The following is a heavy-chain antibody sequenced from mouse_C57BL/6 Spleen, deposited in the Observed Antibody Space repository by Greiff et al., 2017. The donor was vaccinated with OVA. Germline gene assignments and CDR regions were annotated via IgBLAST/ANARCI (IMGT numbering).Heavy chain of an antibody. CDR1: GYAFTNYL. Sequence: QVQLQQSGAELVRPGTSVKVSCKASGYAFTNYLIEWVKQRPGQGLEWIGVINPGSGGTNYNEKFKGKATLTADKSSSTAYMQLSSLTSEDSAVYFCARRMIYYDYDVPHYYAMDYWGQGTSVTVSS. CDR3: ARRMIYYDYDVPHYYAMDY. D-gene: IGHD2-4*01. V-gene: IGHV1-54*01. CDR2: INPGSGGT. J-gene: IGHJ4*01.